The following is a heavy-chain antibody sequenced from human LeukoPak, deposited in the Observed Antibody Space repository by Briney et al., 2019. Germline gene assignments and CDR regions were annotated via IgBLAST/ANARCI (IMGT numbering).Heavy chain of an antibody. V-gene: IGHV3-7*01. Sequence: HPGGSLRLSCAGSGFTFSNSWMGWVRQAPGKGLEWVANVQHIGGETYYVDSVKGRFTISRDNAKNSVYLQMNSWGADDTAVYYCATYSILNAREFRYWGQGTLVTVTS. CDR3: ATYSILNAREFRY. CDR1: GFTFSNSW. CDR2: VQHIGGET. D-gene: IGHD4-11*01. J-gene: IGHJ1*01.